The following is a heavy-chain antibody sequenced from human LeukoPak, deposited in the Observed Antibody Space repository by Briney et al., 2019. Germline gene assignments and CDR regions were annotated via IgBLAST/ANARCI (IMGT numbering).Heavy chain of an antibody. D-gene: IGHD3-9*01. J-gene: IGHJ4*02. V-gene: IGHV3-23*01. CDR3: AKASHYDILTGYYTLGGYFDY. CDR1: GFTFSSYA. CDR2: ISGSGGST. Sequence: AGGSLRLSCAASGFTFSSYAMSWVRQAPGKGLEWVSAISGSGGSTYYADSVKGRFTFSRDNSKNTLYLQMNSLRAEDTAVYYCAKASHYDILTGYYTLGGYFDYWGQGTLVTVSS.